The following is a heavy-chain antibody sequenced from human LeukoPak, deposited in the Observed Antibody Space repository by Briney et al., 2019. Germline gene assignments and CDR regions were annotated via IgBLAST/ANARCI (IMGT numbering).Heavy chain of an antibody. J-gene: IGHJ4*02. D-gene: IGHD6-19*01. Sequence: GESLQISCKGSGYSFTSYWIGGVRQMPGKGLEGMGIIYPGDSDTRYSPSFQGQVTISADKSISTAYLQWSSLKASDTAMYYCARLSPGAVAGTFHYWGQGTLVTVSS. CDR2: IYPGDSDT. V-gene: IGHV5-51*01. CDR3: ARLSPGAVAGTFHY. CDR1: GYSFTSYW.